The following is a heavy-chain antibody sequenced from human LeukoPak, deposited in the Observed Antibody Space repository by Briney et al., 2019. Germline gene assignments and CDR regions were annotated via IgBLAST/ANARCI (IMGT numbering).Heavy chain of an antibody. V-gene: IGHV4-39*01. CDR3: ARRGIFGLGANYGMDV. Sequence: SETLSLTCTVSGGSISSSSYYWGWIRQPPGKGLEWIGSIYYSGSTYYNPSLKSRVTISVDTSKNQFSLKLSSVTAADTAVYYCARRGIFGLGANYGMDVWGQGTTVTVSS. CDR1: GGSISSSSYY. J-gene: IGHJ6*02. D-gene: IGHD3-3*01. CDR2: IYYSGST.